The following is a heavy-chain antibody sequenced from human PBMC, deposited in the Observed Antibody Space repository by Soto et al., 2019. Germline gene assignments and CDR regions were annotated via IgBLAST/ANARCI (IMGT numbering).Heavy chain of an antibody. V-gene: IGHV1-46*01. Sequence: ASVKVSCKASGYTFPIYYMYWVRQAPGQGLEWMGIINPSGGSTNFAQKFQGRVTMTRDTSTSTVYMELMSLTSEDTAVYYCAREVGMASRTYLDDWGQGTLVTVSS. J-gene: IGHJ4*02. CDR1: GYTFPIYY. CDR2: INPSGGST. D-gene: IGHD6-6*01. CDR3: AREVGMASRTYLDD.